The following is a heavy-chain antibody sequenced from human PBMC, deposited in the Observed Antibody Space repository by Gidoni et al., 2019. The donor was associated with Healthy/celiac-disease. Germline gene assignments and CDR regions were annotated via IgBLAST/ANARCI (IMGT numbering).Heavy chain of an antibody. V-gene: IGHV3-23*01. J-gene: IGHJ4*02. D-gene: IGHD3-3*01. CDR1: GFTFSSDA. CDR3: AKLSDLEWLSYHDY. Sequence: EVQLLESGGGLVQHGGSLRLSCAASGFTFSSDAMSWVRQPPGKGLSGVSAISGSGGSTYYADSVKCRFTMSRDNSKNTLYLQRNSLRAEDTAVYYCAKLSDLEWLSYHDYWGQGTLVTVSS. CDR2: ISGSGGST.